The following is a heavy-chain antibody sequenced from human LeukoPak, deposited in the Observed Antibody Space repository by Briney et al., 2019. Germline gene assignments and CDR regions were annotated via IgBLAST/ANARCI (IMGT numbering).Heavy chain of an antibody. CDR1: GDSISSISYY. D-gene: IGHD2-15*01. CDR2: IYYSGST. V-gene: IGHV4-39*01. J-gene: IGHJ4*02. CDR3: AGRSGGKPFDY. Sequence: PSETLSLTCTVSGDSISSISYYWGWIRQPPGKGLEWIGTIYYSGSTYYNPSLKSRVTLSVDTSKSQFSLKLSSVTAADTAVYYCAGRSGGKPFDYWGQGTLVTVSS.